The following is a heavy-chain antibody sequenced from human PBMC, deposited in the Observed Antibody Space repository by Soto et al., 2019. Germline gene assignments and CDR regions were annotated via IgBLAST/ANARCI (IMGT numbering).Heavy chain of an antibody. CDR2: ISFDGNAK. D-gene: IGHD4-17*01. Sequence: QVRLAESGGGVVQPGRSLRLSCAASGFGFSHYAFHWVRQAPGKGLEWLTVISFDGNAKFYGDSVKGRFTVSRDNSHNTVYLQMTSLGMEVTARYYCARDHHQSAVPDPPPKFWGQGTLVTVSS. CDR1: GFGFSHYA. CDR3: ARDHHQSAVPDPPPKF. J-gene: IGHJ4*02. V-gene: IGHV3-30*03.